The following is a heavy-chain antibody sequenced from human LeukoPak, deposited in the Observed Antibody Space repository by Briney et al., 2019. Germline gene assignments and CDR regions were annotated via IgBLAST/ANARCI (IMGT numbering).Heavy chain of an antibody. Sequence: GGSLRLSCAASGFTFSTYTMSWVRQAPGKGLEWVSSISSSSSYIYYADSVKGRFTISRDNAKNSLYLQMNSLRAEDTAVYYCARDTPYYDILTGYYNRDAFDIWGQGTMVTVSS. CDR3: ARDTPYYDILTGYYNRDAFDI. J-gene: IGHJ3*02. CDR2: ISSSSSYI. D-gene: IGHD3-9*01. CDR1: GFTFSTYT. V-gene: IGHV3-21*01.